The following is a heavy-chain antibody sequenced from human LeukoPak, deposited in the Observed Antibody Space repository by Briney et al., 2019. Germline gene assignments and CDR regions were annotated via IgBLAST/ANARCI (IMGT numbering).Heavy chain of an antibody. CDR3: ARGAGFYFPMDV. CDR1: GDSVSRYAAA. J-gene: IGHJ6*02. Sequence: SQILSLTCAISGDSVSRYAAAWNWIRQSPSRGLEWLGRTCYKTKWYNDYSESLKSRITISPDTAKNQFSLQLNSVTPEDTAVYFCARGAGFYFPMDVWGQGTTVTVS. V-gene: IGHV6-1*01. CDR2: TCYKTKWYN. D-gene: IGHD2-15*01.